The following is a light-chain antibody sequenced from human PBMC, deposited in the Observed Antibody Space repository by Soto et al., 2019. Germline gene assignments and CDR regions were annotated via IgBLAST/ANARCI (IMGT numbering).Light chain of an antibody. Sequence: EIVMTQSPATLSVSPGERATLSCRASQSVTSSYLAWYQQKPGQAPRLLIYGASTRATGIPARFSGSGSGTEFTLTISSLQCEEFAVYYCQQHSSWPLTFGQGTKLEIK. CDR3: QQHSSWPLT. CDR2: GAS. V-gene: IGKV3-15*01. CDR1: QSVTSSY. J-gene: IGKJ2*01.